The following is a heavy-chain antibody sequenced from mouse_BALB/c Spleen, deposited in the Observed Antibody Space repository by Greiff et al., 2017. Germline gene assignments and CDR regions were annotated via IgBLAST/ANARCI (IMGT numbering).Heavy chain of an antibody. Sequence: VQLQQPGAELVKPGASVKLSCKASGYTFTSYWMHWVKQRPGQGLEWIGEINPSNGRTNYNEKFKSKATLTVDKSSSTAYMQLSSLTSEDSAVYYCARARSIYYYGSSYFDYWGQGTTLTVSS. J-gene: IGHJ2*01. D-gene: IGHD1-1*01. CDR2: INPSNGRT. V-gene: IGHV1S81*02. CDR3: ARARSIYYYGSSYFDY. CDR1: GYTFTSYW.